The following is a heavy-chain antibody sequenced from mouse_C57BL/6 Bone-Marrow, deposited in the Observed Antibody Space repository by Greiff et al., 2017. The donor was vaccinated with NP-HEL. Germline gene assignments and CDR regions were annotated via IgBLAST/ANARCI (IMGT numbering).Heavy chain of an antibody. CDR2: IYPGDGDT. D-gene: IGHD2-1*01. CDR3: ARFYYLYAMDY. CDR1: GYAFSSSW. J-gene: IGHJ4*01. V-gene: IGHV1-82*01. Sequence: VQLQQSGPELVKPGASVKISCKASGYAFSSSWMNWVKQRPGKGLEWIGRIYPGDGDTNYNGKFKGKATLTADKSSSTAYMQLSSLTSEDSAVYFCARFYYLYAMDYWGQGTSVTVSS.